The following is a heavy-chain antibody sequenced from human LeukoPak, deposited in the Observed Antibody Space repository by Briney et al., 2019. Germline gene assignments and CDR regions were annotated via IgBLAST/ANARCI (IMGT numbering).Heavy chain of an antibody. CDR2: IYSDGRV. V-gene: IGHV3-53*01. J-gene: IGHJ4*02. Sequence: GGSLRLSCAVSGFTVISNYMSWVRQAPGKGLEWVSVIYSDGRVHYTASAKDRFTISREDSKNTPYLPMNSLRAEDTAVYYCARESGYSYGLAGFFDYWGQGPLATVSS. D-gene: IGHD5-18*01. CDR1: GFTVISNY. CDR3: ARESGYSYGLAGFFDY.